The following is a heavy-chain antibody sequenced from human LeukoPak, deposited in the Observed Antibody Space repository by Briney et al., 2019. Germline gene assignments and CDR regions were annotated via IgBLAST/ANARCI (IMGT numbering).Heavy chain of an antibody. CDR2: IYPGDSDT. CDR3: ALSSWYLRPLSQLDY. CDR1: GYSFTSYW. Sequence: GESLKISCKGSGYSFTSYWIGWVRQMPGKGLEWMGIIYPGDSDTRYSPSFQGQVTISADKSISTAYLQWSSLKASDTAMYYCALSSWYLRPLSQLDYWGQGTLVTVSS. J-gene: IGHJ4*02. D-gene: IGHD6-13*01. V-gene: IGHV5-51*01.